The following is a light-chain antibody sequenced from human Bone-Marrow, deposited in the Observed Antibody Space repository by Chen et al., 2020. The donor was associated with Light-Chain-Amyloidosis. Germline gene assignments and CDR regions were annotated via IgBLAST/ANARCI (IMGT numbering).Light chain of an antibody. CDR3: QQYGTSPLT. V-gene: IGKV3-20*01. CDR2: CSS. CDR1: QTISSNY. J-gene: IGKJ4*01. Sequence: EIVLTQSPSTLSLSPGEGANLSCRASQTISSNYLTWYQQKFGQAPRLLIYCSSSSATGIPDRFTGSGSGTDFTLTINRLEPEDFAMYYCQQYGTSPLTFGGGTKVEIK.